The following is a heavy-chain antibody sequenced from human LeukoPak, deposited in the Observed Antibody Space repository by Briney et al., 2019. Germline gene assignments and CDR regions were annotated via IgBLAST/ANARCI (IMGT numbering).Heavy chain of an antibody. D-gene: IGHD6-13*01. V-gene: IGHV3-21*01. Sequence: PGGSLRLSCAASRLTFSSFSMNCVRPAPEKGREWAASISRSSSYIIYADSVKGRLTISRDNAKNSLYLQMNSLRAGDTAVYYCARGVLTAAADFDYWGQGTLVTVSS. CDR3: ARGVLTAAADFDY. J-gene: IGHJ4*02. CDR2: ISRSSSYI. CDR1: RLTFSSFS.